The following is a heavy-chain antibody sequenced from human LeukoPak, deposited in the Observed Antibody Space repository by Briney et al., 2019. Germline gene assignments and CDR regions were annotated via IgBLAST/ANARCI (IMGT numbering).Heavy chain of an antibody. V-gene: IGHV3-21*01. J-gene: IGHJ6*02. Sequence: GGSLRLSCAAPGFTFSSYAMSWVRQAPGKGLEWVSSISSSSSYIYYADSVKGRFTISRDNAKNSLYLQMNSLRAEDTAVYYCARDLGPHCSSTSCYNDYYYGMDVWGQGTTVTVSS. CDR1: GFTFSSYA. D-gene: IGHD2-2*02. CDR2: ISSSSSYI. CDR3: ARDLGPHCSSTSCYNDYYYGMDV.